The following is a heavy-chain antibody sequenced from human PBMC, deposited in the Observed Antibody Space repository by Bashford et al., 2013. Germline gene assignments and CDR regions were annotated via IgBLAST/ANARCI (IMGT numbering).Heavy chain of an antibody. D-gene: IGHD1-1*01. CDR3: AKDARAGTLDYYYGLDV. V-gene: IGHV3-23*01. J-gene: IGHJ6*02. Sequence: VRQAPGKGLDGYSTILNNNNAGRTYYADSVRGRFTVSRDNSKSTLYLQVNSLRPEDTAVYYCAKDARAGTLDYYYGLDVWGQGTAVTVSS. CDR2: ILNNNNAGRT.